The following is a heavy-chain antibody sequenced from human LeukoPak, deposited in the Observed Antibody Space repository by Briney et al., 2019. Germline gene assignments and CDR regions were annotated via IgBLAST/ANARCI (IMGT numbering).Heavy chain of an antibody. CDR2: IKNDGSST. CDR3: ARSDWFDP. V-gene: IGHV3-74*01. Sequence: GSLRLSCAASGFTLGGYWMHWLRQAPGKGLVWVSRIKNDGSSTTYADSVKGRFTISRDNAKNTLYLQMNSLRAEDTAVYYCARSDWFDPWGQGTLVTVSS. J-gene: IGHJ5*02. CDR1: GFTLGGYW.